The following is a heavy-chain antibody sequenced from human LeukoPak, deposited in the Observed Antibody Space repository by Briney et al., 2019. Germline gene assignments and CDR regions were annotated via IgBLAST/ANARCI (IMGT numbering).Heavy chain of an antibody. V-gene: IGHV4-59*10. CDR3: AGHGITMVRGVINY. CDR1: GGSFSAYY. Sequence: SETLSLTCAVYGGSFSAYYWSWIRQPAGKGLEWIGRIYTSGSTNYNPSLKSRVTISVDTSKNQFSLKLSSVTAADTAVYYCAGHGITMVRGVINYWGQGTLVTVSS. CDR2: IYTSGST. D-gene: IGHD3-10*01. J-gene: IGHJ4*02.